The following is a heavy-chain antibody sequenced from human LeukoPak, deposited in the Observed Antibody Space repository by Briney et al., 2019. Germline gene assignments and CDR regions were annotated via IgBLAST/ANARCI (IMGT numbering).Heavy chain of an antibody. V-gene: IGHV1-8*01. D-gene: IGHD3-22*01. J-gene: IGHJ4*02. CDR1: GYIFNNYD. CDR3: ARGRSRGSMIVVV. CDR2: MNPDSGNT. Sequence: ASVRVSCKASGYIFNNYDVHWVRQAAGQGLEWMGWMNPDSGNTGFAQRFQGRLTMARNTSLSTAYMELSSLRSDDTAVYYCARGRSRGSMIVVVWGQGTLVTVSS.